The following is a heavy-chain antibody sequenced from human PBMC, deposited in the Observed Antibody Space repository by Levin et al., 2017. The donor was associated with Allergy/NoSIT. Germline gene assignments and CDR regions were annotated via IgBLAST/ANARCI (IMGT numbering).Heavy chain of an antibody. CDR2: INWNGGST. J-gene: IGHJ4*02. V-gene: IGHV3-20*04. Sequence: GGSLRLSCAASGFTFDDHGMSWVRQAPGKGLEWVSGINWNGGSTGYADPVKGRFTISRDNAKNSLYLQMNSLRAEDTALYYCARVGYGSGSYYFGYWGQGTLDTVSS. CDR3: ARVGYGSGSYYFGY. CDR1: GFTFDDHG. D-gene: IGHD3-10*01.